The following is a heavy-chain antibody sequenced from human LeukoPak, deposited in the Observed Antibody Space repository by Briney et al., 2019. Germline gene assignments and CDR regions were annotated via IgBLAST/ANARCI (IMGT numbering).Heavy chain of an antibody. CDR3: ARVLRGYTSYYYYYYMDV. CDR1: GGSISSYY. CDR2: IYYSGST. J-gene: IGHJ6*03. Sequence: PSETLSLTCTVSGGSISSYYWSWIRQPPGKGLEWFGYIYYSGSTNYNPSLKSRVTISVDTSKNHFSLKLSSVTAADTAVYYCARVLRGYTSYYYYYYMDVWGKGTTVTVSS. V-gene: IGHV4-59*01. D-gene: IGHD5-18*01.